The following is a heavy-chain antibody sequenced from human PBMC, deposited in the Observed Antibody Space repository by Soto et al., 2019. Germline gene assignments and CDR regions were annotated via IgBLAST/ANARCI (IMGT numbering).Heavy chain of an antibody. CDR1: GYTFNSYD. V-gene: IGHV1-18*04. J-gene: IGHJ6*01. CDR2: ISAYNGNT. D-gene: IGHD5-18*01. CDR3: AICLRYNYGSNKLYGMDV. Sequence: GASVKVSCKTSGYTFNSYDISWVRQAPGQGLEWMGWISAYNGNTNYTQKLQGRVTMTKDTSTNTVYMELTNLRSDDTAVYYCAICLRYNYGSNKLYGMDVWGRGTTVTVSS.